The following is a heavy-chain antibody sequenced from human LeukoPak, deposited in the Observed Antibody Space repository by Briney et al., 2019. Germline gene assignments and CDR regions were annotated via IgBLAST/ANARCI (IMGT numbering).Heavy chain of an antibody. CDR3: ASQRGVIIDDAFDI. CDR2: IYYSGST. CDR1: GFTVSSNY. J-gene: IGHJ3*02. D-gene: IGHD3-10*01. V-gene: IGHV4-39*01. Sequence: PGGSLRLSCAASGFTVSSNYMSWVRQPPGKGLEWIGSIYYSGSTYYNPSLKSRVTISVDTSKNQFSLKLSSVTAADTAVYYCASQRGVIIDDAFDIWGQGTMVTVSS.